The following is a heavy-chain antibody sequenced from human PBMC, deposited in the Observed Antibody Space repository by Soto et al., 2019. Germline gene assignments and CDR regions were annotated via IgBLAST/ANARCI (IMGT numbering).Heavy chain of an antibody. CDR2: IYWDDDK. D-gene: IGHD4-17*01. CDR3: AQAGDYDLLSFDH. J-gene: IGHJ4*02. V-gene: IGHV2-5*02. Sequence: QITLKESGPPLVRPAQTLTLTCAFSGFSLTTTHMGVAWIRQPPVKALEWLALIYWDDDKRYSPSLKNRLAISKDTSRNRVVLTITNMNPEDTGTYFCAQAGDYDLLSFDHWGPGTLVTVSS. CDR1: GFSLTTTHMG.